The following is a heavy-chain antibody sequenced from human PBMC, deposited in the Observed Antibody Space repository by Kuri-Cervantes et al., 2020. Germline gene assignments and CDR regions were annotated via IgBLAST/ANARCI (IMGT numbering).Heavy chain of an antibody. CDR2: IYPGDSDT. J-gene: IGHJ4*02. Sequence: GESLKISCKSSGYSFTNYWIGWVRQMPGKGLEWMGIIYPGDSDTRYSPSFQGQVTISADKSISTAYLQWSSLKASDTAMYYCARLSGEDIVVVPAAIGEPFDYWGQGTLVTVSS. CDR1: GYSFTNYW. D-gene: IGHD2-2*02. V-gene: IGHV5-51*01. CDR3: ARLSGEDIVVVPAAIGEPFDY.